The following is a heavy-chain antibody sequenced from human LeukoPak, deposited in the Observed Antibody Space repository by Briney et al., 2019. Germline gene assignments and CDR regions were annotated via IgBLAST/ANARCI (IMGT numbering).Heavy chain of an antibody. CDR1: GFTFSSYA. Sequence: PGGSLRLSCAASGFTFSSYAMSWVRQAPGRGPEWVSAISGSGGSTYYADSVKGRFTISRDNSKNTLYLQMNSLRAEDTAVYYCAKAYSYGPGNWFDPWGQGTLVTVSS. CDR3: AKAYSYGPGNWFDP. J-gene: IGHJ5*02. V-gene: IGHV3-23*01. CDR2: ISGSGGST. D-gene: IGHD5-18*01.